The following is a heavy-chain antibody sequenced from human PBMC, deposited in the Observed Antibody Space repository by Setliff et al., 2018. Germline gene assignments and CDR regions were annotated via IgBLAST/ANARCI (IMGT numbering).Heavy chain of an antibody. CDR2: IYYRGST. CDR1: GGSISSSGYY. Sequence: SETLSLTCTVSGGSISSSGYYWGWIRQPPGKGLEWIGSIYYRGSTYYNPSLKSRVTMSVDASKNQFSLKLSSVTAADTAAYYCERGDSSGYYYILFDFWGQGTLVTVSS. CDR3: ERGDSSGYYYILFDF. D-gene: IGHD3-22*01. J-gene: IGHJ4*02. V-gene: IGHV4-39*07.